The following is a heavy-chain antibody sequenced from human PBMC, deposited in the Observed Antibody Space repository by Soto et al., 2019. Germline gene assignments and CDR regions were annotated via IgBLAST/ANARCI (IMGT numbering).Heavy chain of an antibody. Sequence: PGESLKISCAASGFTFSSYAMSWVRQAPGKGLEWVSVISGSDDSTYYADSVKGRFTISRDNSKNTLYLQMNSLRAEDTAVYYCAKRSSSPTFDYWGQGTLVTVSS. V-gene: IGHV3-23*01. CDR3: AKRSSSPTFDY. CDR2: ISGSDDST. J-gene: IGHJ4*02. D-gene: IGHD6-6*01. CDR1: GFTFSSYA.